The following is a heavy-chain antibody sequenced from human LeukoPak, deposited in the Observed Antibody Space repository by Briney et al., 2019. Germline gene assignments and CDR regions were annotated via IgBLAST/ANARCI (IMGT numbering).Heavy chain of an antibody. D-gene: IGHD3-10*01. CDR2: IYYSGST. J-gene: IGHJ3*02. V-gene: IGHV4-59*01. CDR3: ASRGFMLWFGELGYAFDI. Sequence: SETLSLTCTVSGGSISSYYWSWIRQPPGKGLEWIGYIYYSGSTNYNPSLKSRVTISVDTSKNQFSLKLSSVTAADTAVYYCASRGFMLWFGELGYAFDIWGQGTMVTASS. CDR1: GGSISSYY.